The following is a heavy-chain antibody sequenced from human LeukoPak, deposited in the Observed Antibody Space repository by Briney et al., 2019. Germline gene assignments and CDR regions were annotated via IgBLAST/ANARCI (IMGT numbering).Heavy chain of an antibody. D-gene: IGHD1-26*01. CDR3: ARVGVGSYWGPDAFDI. CDR1: GGSISSSSYY. J-gene: IGHJ3*02. CDR2: IYYSGST. Sequence: SETLSLTCTVSGGSISSSSYYWGWIRQPPGKGLEWIGSIYYSGSTNYNPSLKSRVTISVDTSKNQFSLKLSSVTAADTAVYYCARVGVGSYWGPDAFDIWGQGTMVTVSS. V-gene: IGHV4-39*07.